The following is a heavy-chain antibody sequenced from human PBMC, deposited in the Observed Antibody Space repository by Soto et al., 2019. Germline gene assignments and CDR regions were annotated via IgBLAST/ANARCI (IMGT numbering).Heavy chain of an antibody. J-gene: IGHJ4*02. Sequence: QVQLVQSGAEVKKPGSSVKVSCKASGGTFSSYTISWMRQAPGQGLEWMGRIIPILGIANYAQKFQGRVTITADKSTSTAYMELSSLRSEDTAVYYCARGRAVAGSLDYWGQGTLVTVSS. CDR2: IIPILGIA. D-gene: IGHD6-19*01. CDR3: ARGRAVAGSLDY. CDR1: GGTFSSYT. V-gene: IGHV1-69*02.